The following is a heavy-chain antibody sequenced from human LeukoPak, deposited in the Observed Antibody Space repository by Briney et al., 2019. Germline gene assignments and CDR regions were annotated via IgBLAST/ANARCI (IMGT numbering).Heavy chain of an antibody. CDR3: ASQQLVRSDFDY. V-gene: IGHV4-39*07. Sequence: PSETLSLTCTVAGGSISSSSYYWGWIRQPPGKGLEWIGSIYYSGSTYYNPSLKSRVTISVDTSKNQFSLKLSSVTAADTAVYYCASQQLVRSDFDYWGQGTLVTVSS. J-gene: IGHJ4*02. D-gene: IGHD6-13*01. CDR1: GGSISSSSYY. CDR2: IYYSGST.